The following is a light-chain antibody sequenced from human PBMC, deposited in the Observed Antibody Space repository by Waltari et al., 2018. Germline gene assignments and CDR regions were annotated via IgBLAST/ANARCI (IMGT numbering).Light chain of an antibody. CDR3: CSFAGSSTAI. CDR1: SSDVGGYNF. V-gene: IGLV2-23*02. CDR2: DVS. Sequence: QSALTQPASVSGSPGQSITISCTGTSSDVGGYNFVSWYQHHPGKAPQLMIYDVSKRPSGVSHRVSGSKSGNTASLTISGLQAEDEADYYCCSFAGSSTAIFGGGTKVTVL. J-gene: IGLJ2*01.